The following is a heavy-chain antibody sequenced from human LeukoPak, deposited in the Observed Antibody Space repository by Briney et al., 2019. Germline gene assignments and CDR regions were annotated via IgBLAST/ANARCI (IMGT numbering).Heavy chain of an antibody. J-gene: IGHJ4*02. V-gene: IGHV3-30*03. Sequence: GRSLRLSCAASGFTFGSYGMHWVRQAPGKGLEWVAVISYDGSNKYYADSVKGRFTISRDNSKNTLYLQMNSLRAEDTAVYYCASPLRGYCSSTSCYSLWGQGTLVTVSS. D-gene: IGHD2-2*01. CDR2: ISYDGSNK. CDR1: GFTFGSYG. CDR3: ASPLRGYCSSTSCYSL.